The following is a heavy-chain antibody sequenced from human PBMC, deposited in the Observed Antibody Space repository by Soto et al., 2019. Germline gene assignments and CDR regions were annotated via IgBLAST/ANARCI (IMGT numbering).Heavy chain of an antibody. V-gene: IGHV3-74*01. Sequence: GSLRLSCAASGFTFSSYWMHWVRQAPGKGLVWVSRINSDGSTTTYADSVRGRFTISRDNAKNTLYLQMNSLRAEDTAVYYCASTLLGPYYFDYWGQGTLVTVSS. CDR3: ASTLLGPYYFDY. CDR1: GFTFSSYW. CDR2: INSDGSTT. D-gene: IGHD3-16*01. J-gene: IGHJ4*02.